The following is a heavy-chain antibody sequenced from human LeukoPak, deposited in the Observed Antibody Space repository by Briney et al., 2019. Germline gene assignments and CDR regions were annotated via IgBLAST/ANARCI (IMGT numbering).Heavy chain of an antibody. CDR2: IYTSGST. J-gene: IGHJ5*02. CDR3: ARDLQGYCTNGVCSNWFDP. D-gene: IGHD2-8*01. Sequence: NPSETLSLTCTVSGGSISSYYWSWIRQPAGKGLEWIGRIYTSGSTNYIPSLKSRVTMSVDTSKNQFSLKLSSVTAADTAVYYCARDLQGYCTNGVCSNWFDPWGQGTLVTVSS. CDR1: GGSISSYY. V-gene: IGHV4-4*07.